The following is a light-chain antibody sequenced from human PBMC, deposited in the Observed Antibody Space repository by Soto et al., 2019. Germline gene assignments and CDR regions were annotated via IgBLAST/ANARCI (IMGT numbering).Light chain of an antibody. CDR3: HHYDRSPIFT. Sequence: EVVLTQSPGTLSLSVGERATLSCRASQSVASNHLAWYQQKAGQAPRLLIYDASTRAAGIPDRFSGSGSGTDFTLTISRLEPEDVGVFFCHHYDRSPIFTFGPGTTVDMK. V-gene: IGKV3-20*01. CDR2: DAS. J-gene: IGKJ3*01. CDR1: QSVASNH.